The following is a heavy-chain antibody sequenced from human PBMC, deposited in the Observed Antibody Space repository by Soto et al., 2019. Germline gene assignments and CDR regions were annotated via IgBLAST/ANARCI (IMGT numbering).Heavy chain of an antibody. J-gene: IGHJ4*02. Sequence: QVQLQESGPGLVKPSQTLSLTCTVSGGSISRGGYYWSWIRQHPGKGLEWIGYIYYSGSTYYNPSLTSRVTISVDTSKNRFSLKLSAVTAADTAVYYCARAHVVGGYSGFIKYWGQGTLVTVSS. D-gene: IGHD5-12*01. CDR1: GGSISRGGYY. V-gene: IGHV4-31*03. CDR2: IYYSGST. CDR3: ARAHVVGGYSGFIKY.